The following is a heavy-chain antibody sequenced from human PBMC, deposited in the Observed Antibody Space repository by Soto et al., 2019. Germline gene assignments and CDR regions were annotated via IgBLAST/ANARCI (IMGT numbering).Heavy chain of an antibody. CDR1: AFTFSSFA. J-gene: IGHJ4*02. CDR3: ARGFSACKGSPPDF. Sequence: GGSLRLSCAASAFTFSSFAMSWVRQAPGKGLDWVSAISGSGGSTYSADSVKGRFTIPRDNSKNTLYLQMSSLRAEDTAVYYCARGFSACKGSPPDFWRQRSLVTVCS. D-gene: IGHD2-15*01. CDR2: ISGSGGST. V-gene: IGHV3-23*01.